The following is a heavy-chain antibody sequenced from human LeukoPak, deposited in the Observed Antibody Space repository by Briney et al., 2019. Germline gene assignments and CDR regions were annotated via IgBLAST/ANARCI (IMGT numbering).Heavy chain of an antibody. V-gene: IGHV1-2*02. Sequence: ASVKVSCKASGYTFTGYYMHWVRQAPGQGLEWMGWINPNSGGTNYAQKFQGRVTMTRDTSISTAYMELSRLRSDDTAVYYCARGYYYGSGSYSSDWFDPWGQGTLVTVSS. J-gene: IGHJ5*02. D-gene: IGHD3-10*01. CDR2: INPNSGGT. CDR1: GYTFTGYY. CDR3: ARGYYYGSGSYSSDWFDP.